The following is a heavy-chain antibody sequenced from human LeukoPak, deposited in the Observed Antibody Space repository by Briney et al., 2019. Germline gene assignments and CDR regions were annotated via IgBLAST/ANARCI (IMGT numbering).Heavy chain of an antibody. CDR2: IRSKAYGGTT. CDR1: GFTFSTYS. D-gene: IGHD3-10*01. V-gene: IGHV3-49*04. CDR3: TVVGLWFGELLQDAFDI. J-gene: IGHJ3*02. Sequence: GGSLRLSCAASGFTFSTYSMTWVRQAPGKGLEWVGFIRSKAYGGTTEYAASVKGRFTISRDDSKSIAYLQMNSLKTEDTAVYYCTVVGLWFGELLQDAFDIWGQGTLVSVSS.